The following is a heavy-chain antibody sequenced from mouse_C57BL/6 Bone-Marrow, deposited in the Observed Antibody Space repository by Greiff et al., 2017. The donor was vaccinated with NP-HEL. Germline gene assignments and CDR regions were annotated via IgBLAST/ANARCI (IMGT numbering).Heavy chain of an antibody. D-gene: IGHD1-1*01. V-gene: IGHV5-16*01. CDR1: GFTFSDYY. CDR3: AREAYSYYGISYWYFDV. J-gene: IGHJ1*03. Sequence: EVQLVESEGGLVQPGSSMKLSCTASGFTFSDYYMAWVRQVPEKGLEWVANINYDGSSTYYLDSLKSRFIISRDNAKNILYLQMSSLKSEDTATYYCAREAYSYYGISYWYFDVWGTGTTVTVSS. CDR2: INYDGSST.